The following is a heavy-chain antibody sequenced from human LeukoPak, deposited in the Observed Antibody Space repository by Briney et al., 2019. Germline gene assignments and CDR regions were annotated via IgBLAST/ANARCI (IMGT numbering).Heavy chain of an antibody. D-gene: IGHD3-9*01. CDR3: AKDWTYDILTGYGVDY. CDR2: ISGSGGST. Sequence: GGSLRLSCAASGFTFSSYAMSWVRQAPGKGQEWVSAISGSGGSTYYADSVKGQFTISRDNSKNTLYLQMNSLRAEDTAVYYCAKDWTYDILTGYGVDYWGQGTLVTVSS. J-gene: IGHJ4*02. CDR1: GFTFSSYA. V-gene: IGHV3-23*01.